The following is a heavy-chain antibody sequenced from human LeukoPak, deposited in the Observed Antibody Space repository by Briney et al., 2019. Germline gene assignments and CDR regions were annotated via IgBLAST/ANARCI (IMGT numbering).Heavy chain of an antibody. CDR3: ARKNQWLAQFDY. J-gene: IGHJ4*02. CDR1: GGSFSGYY. Sequence: SETLSLTCAVYGGSFSGYYWSWIRQPPGKGLEWIGEINHSGSTNYDPSLKSRVTISVDTSKNQFSLKLSSVTAADTAVYYCARKNQWLAQFDYWGQGTLVTVSS. D-gene: IGHD6-19*01. V-gene: IGHV4-34*01. CDR2: INHSGST.